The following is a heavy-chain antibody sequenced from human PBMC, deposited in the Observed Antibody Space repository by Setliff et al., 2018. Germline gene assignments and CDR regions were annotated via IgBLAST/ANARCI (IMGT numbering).Heavy chain of an antibody. D-gene: IGHD1-26*01. CDR1: GGSISSGSYY. Sequence: TCTVSGGSISSGSYYWSWIRQPAGKGLEWIGRIYTSGSTNYNPSLKSRVTISVDTSKNQFSLRLSSVTAADTAVYYCASMGATRDYWGQGTLVTVSS. CDR3: ASMGATRDY. CDR2: IYTSGST. V-gene: IGHV4-61*02. J-gene: IGHJ4*02.